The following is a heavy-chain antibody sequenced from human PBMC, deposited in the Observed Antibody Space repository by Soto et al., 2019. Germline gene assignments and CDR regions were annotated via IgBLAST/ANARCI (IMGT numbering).Heavy chain of an antibody. D-gene: IGHD5-12*01. CDR2: ISPDNGNT. CDR1: GYTFTIYG. J-gene: IGHJ6*02. Sequence: QVQLVQSGGEVKKPGASVKVSCKASGYTFTIYGINWVRQAPGQGLEWMGWISPDNGNTNYAQKLQGRVTMTTDTSTSTPSMELRSLRADDTAVYYCARALGYSGYAGMDVWGQGTTVTVSS. V-gene: IGHV1-18*01. CDR3: ARALGYSGYAGMDV.